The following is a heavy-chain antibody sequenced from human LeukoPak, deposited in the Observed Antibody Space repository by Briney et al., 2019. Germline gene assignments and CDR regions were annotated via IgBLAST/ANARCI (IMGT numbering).Heavy chain of an antibody. V-gene: IGHV5-51*01. Sequence: GESLKISCKGSGYSFTNYWIGWVRQMPGKGLKWMGIIYPTDSDTRYSPSFQGQVTISADKSINTAYLQWSSLKASDTAMYYCARLEWNDYSSSPSSYYFDYWGQGTLVTVSS. J-gene: IGHJ4*02. D-gene: IGHD6-6*01. CDR3: ARLEWNDYSSSPSSYYFDY. CDR2: IYPTDSDT. CDR1: GYSFTNYW.